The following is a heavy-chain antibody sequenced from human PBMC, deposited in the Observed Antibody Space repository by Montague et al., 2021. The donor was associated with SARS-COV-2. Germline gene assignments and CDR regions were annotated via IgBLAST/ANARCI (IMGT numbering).Heavy chain of an antibody. D-gene: IGHD2-2*02. CDR2: IYYSGST. J-gene: IGHJ5*02. Sequence: TLSLTCTVSGGSISSGGYYWSWIRQHPGKGLEWIGYIYYSGSTYYNPSLKSRVTMSVDTSKNQFSLKLSSVTAADTAVYYCARVIAGYCSSTSCYTVWFDPWGQGTLVTVSS. CDR3: ARVIAGYCSSTSCYTVWFDP. CDR1: GGSISSGGYY. V-gene: IGHV4-31*03.